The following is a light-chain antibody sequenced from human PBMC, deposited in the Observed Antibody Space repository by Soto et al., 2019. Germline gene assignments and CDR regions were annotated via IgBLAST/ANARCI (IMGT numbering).Light chain of an antibody. CDR3: QQYNERPPWM. CDR2: GAS. Sequence: EIVMTQSPATLSVSPGERATLSCRASQSVGSNVAWYQQKPGQGPRLLIYGASSRATGIPARVSGSGSGTDFTLTISSLQSDDVGIYYCQQYNERPPWMFGQGTKVDIK. V-gene: IGKV3-15*01. CDR1: QSVGSN. J-gene: IGKJ1*01.